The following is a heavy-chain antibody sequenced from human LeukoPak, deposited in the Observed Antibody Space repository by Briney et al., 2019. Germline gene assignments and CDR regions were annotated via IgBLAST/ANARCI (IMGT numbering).Heavy chain of an antibody. CDR3: VKDLYRGDTSSWYYFDY. J-gene: IGHJ4*02. CDR1: GFIISNYA. CDR2: ISANGGST. D-gene: IGHD6-13*01. V-gene: IGHV3-64D*06. Sequence: GGSLRLSCSASGFIISNYAMHWVRQAPGKGLEYVSAISANGGSTYYADSVKGRFTIPRDNSKNTLYLQMSSLRAEDTAIYHCVKDLYRGDTSSWYYFDYWGQGTLVTVSS.